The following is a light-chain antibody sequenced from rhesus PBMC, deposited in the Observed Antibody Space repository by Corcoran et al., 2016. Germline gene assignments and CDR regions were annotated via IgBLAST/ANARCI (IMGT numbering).Light chain of an antibody. V-gene: IGLV2-13*03. CDR1: SSDIGSYNR. CDR3: SSVTSTNDYI. J-gene: IGLJ1*01. Sequence: QAAPTQPPSVSGSPGQSVTISCTGTSSDIGSYNRVSWYQQYPGKAPKLMIYEDTQRPSGVSDRFSGSKSVNTASLTISGLQAEDEADYYCSSVTSTNDYIFGTGTRLTV. CDR2: EDT.